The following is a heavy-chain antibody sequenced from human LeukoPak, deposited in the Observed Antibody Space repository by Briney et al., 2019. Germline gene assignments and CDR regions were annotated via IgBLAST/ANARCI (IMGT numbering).Heavy chain of an antibody. V-gene: IGHV3-72*01. CDR3: ARGRLCGSDCHVHYDY. D-gene: IGHD2-21*02. J-gene: IGHJ4*02. CDR1: GFTFSDHY. CDR2: SRKKVNSYST. Sequence: GGSLRLSCEVSGFTFSDHYMDWVRQTPGKGLEWVARSRKKVNSYSTEYAASVKGRFTVSRDDSQNSLILQMNSLRTEDTAVYYCARGRLCGSDCHVHYDYWGQGALVTVSS.